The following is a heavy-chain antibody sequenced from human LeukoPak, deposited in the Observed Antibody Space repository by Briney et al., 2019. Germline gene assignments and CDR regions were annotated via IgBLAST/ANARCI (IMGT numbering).Heavy chain of an antibody. V-gene: IGHV3-30*02. CDR2: IRYDGSNK. J-gene: IGHJ4*02. D-gene: IGHD3-3*01. CDR3: AKVRDFWSGYPYYFDY. Sequence: PGGSLRLSCAASGFTFSSYGMHWVRQAPGKGLEGGAFIRYDGSNKYYADSVKGRFTISRDNCKNTLYLQMNSLRAEDTAVSYCAKVRDFWSGYPYYFDYWGQGTLVTVSS. CDR1: GFTFSSYG.